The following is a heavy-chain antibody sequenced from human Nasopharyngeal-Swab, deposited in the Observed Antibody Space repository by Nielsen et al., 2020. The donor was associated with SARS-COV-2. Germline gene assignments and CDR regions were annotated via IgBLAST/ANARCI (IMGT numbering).Heavy chain of an antibody. V-gene: IGHV3-23*01. CDR1: GFTFKNYA. D-gene: IGHD6-13*01. CDR2: IGGSGAHT. J-gene: IGHJ5*02. Sequence: GESLKISCAASGFTFKNYAMSWVRRAPGKGLEWVSAIGGSGAHTYYADSVKGRFTISRDNSNNMLYLHMNGLRAEDTALYHCARPLSRDSTWTTEANWFDPWGQGTPVTVSS. CDR3: ARPLSRDSTWTTEANWFDP.